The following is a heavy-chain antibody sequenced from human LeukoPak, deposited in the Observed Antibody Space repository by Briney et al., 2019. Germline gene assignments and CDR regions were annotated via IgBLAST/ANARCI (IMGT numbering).Heavy chain of an antibody. J-gene: IGHJ3*02. D-gene: IGHD2-2*01. CDR2: IYYSGST. CDR1: GGSISSGDYY. CDR3: ARDPRCSSTSCYGGWGQDHDAFDI. V-gene: IGHV4-30-4*01. Sequence: PSETLSLTCTVSGGSISSGDYYWSWIRQPPGKGLEWIGYIYYSGSTYYNPSLKSRVTISVDTSKNQFSLKLSSVTAADTAVYYCARDPRCSSTSCYGGWGQDHDAFDIWGQGTMVTVSS.